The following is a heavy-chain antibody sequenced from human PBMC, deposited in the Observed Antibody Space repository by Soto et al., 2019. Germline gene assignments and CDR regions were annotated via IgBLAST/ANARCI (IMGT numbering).Heavy chain of an antibody. V-gene: IGHV4-30-2*01. CDR3: ASHYSDSSGYYYTDY. J-gene: IGHJ4*02. CDR1: GGSISSGGYS. D-gene: IGHD3-22*01. Sequence: SETLSLTCAVSGGSISSGGYSWSWIRQPPGKGLEWIGYIYHSGSTYYNPSLKGRVTISVDRSKNQFSLKLSSVTAADTAVYYCASHYSDSSGYYYTDYWGQGTLVTVSS. CDR2: IYHSGST.